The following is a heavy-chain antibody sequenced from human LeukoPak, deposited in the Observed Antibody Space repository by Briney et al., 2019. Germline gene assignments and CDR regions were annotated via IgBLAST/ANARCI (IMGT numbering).Heavy chain of an antibody. Sequence: GGSLRLSCAASGFTFSSYGMHWVRQAPGKGLEWVAVISYDGSNKYYADSVKGRFTISRDNSKNTLYLQMNSLRAEDTAVYYCAKETSSSIFRYYYYMDVWGKGTTVTVSS. CDR2: ISYDGSNK. CDR1: GFTFSSYG. J-gene: IGHJ6*03. CDR3: AKETSSSIFRYYYYMDV. D-gene: IGHD6-6*01. V-gene: IGHV3-30*18.